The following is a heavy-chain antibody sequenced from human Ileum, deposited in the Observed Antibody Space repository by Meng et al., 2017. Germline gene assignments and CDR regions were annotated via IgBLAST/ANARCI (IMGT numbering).Heavy chain of an antibody. CDR1: GFTFSSYG. J-gene: IGHJ4*02. CDR3: ASEIRSSHSPGY. CDR2: IWYDGSNK. V-gene: IGHV3-33*01. Sequence: GGSLRLSCAASGFTFSSYGMHWVRQAPGKGLEWVAVIWYDGSNKYYADSVKGRFTISRDNSQKTLYLQMNSLRAEDTAVYYCASEIRSSHSPGYWGQGTLVTVSS. D-gene: IGHD2-15*01.